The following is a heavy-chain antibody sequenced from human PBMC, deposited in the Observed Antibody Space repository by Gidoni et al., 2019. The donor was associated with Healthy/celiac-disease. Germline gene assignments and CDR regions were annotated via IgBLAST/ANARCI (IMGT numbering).Heavy chain of an antibody. Sequence: VQLVQSGAEVKKPWSSVKVPCKASGGTFSSSAISWVGQAPGQGLVWIGGMIPIFSTANYTQEFQGRVTITTNKSTSTSYMWLRSLRSENTAVYYCARGEIGYFDLWGRGTLVTVSS. V-gene: IGHV1-69*06. J-gene: IGHJ2*01. CDR3: ARGEIGYFDL. CDR1: GGTFSSSA. CDR2: MIPIFSTA. D-gene: IGHD1-26*01.